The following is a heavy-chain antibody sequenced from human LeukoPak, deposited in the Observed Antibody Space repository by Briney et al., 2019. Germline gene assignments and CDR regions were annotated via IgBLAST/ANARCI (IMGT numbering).Heavy chain of an antibody. Sequence: GGSLRLSCAASGFTFSSYWMSWARQAPGKGLEWVANIKQDGSEKYYVDSVKGRFTISRDNAKNSLYLQMNSLRAEDTAVYYCARDRGDILTGYPYYYYGMDVWGKGTTVTVSS. J-gene: IGHJ6*04. CDR3: ARDRGDILTGYPYYYYGMDV. CDR2: IKQDGSEK. CDR1: GFTFSSYW. V-gene: IGHV3-7*03. D-gene: IGHD3-9*01.